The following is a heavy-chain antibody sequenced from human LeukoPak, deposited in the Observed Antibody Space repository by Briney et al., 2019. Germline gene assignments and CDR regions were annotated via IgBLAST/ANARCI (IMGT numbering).Heavy chain of an antibody. Sequence: SETLSLTCTVSGGSISSSSYYWGWIRQPPGKGLEWIGSIYYSGSTYYNPSLKSRVTISVDTSKNQFSLKLSSVTAADTAVYYCARAFTDDFDYWGQGTLVTVSS. V-gene: IGHV4-39*07. J-gene: IGHJ4*02. CDR1: GGSISSSSYY. D-gene: IGHD4-11*01. CDR3: ARAFTDDFDY. CDR2: IYYSGST.